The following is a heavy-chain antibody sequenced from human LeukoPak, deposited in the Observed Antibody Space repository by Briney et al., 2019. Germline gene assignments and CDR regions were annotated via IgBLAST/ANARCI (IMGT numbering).Heavy chain of an antibody. CDR3: ARSHGSGSYYNLNGY. CDR2: IYYSGST. V-gene: IGHV4-59*01. D-gene: IGHD3-10*01. CDR1: GGSISNYY. J-gene: IGHJ4*02. Sequence: SETLSLTCTVSGGSISNYYWSWIRQPPGKGLEWIGYIYYSGSTNYNPSLRSRVTISVDTSKNQFSLKLSSVTAADTAVYYCARSHGSGSYYNLNGYWGQGALVTVSS.